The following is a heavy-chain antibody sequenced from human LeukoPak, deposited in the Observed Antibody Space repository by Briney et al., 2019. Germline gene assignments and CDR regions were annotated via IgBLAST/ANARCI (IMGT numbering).Heavy chain of an antibody. CDR1: GGTFSSYA. J-gene: IGHJ4*02. CDR3: ARDRGCSGGSCPVDY. V-gene: IGHV1-69*13. CDR2: IIPVFGTS. D-gene: IGHD2-15*01. Sequence: SVKVSCKASGGTFSSYAISWVRQAPGQGLEWMGGIIPVFGTSNYAQKFQGRVTITADESTRTAYMELSSLRSEDTAVYYCARDRGCSGGSCPVDYWGQGTLVTVSS.